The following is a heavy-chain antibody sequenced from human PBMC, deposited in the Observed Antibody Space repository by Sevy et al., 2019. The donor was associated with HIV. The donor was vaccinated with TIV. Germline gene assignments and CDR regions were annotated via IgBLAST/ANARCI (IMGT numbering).Heavy chain of an antibody. J-gene: IGHJ4*02. Sequence: GGSLRLSCAASGFTFSNYAMNWVRQAPGKGLEWVSVISGSGGSGYTTNYADSAKGRFTISRDDSKNALYLKLNSLSVEDTAIYYCARKYDSSGYMDYWGQGTLVTVSS. CDR1: GFTFSNYA. D-gene: IGHD3-22*01. V-gene: IGHV3-23*01. CDR2: ISGSGGSGYTT. CDR3: ARKYDSSGYMDY.